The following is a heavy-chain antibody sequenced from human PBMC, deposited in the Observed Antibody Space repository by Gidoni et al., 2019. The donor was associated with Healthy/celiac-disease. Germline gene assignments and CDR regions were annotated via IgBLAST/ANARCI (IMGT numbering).Heavy chain of an antibody. V-gene: IGHV3-20*01. CDR3: ARARRYSSGWGTLYYYYGMDV. CDR2: IKWNGGST. CDR1: GFTFAYYG. Sequence: EVQLVESGGGVVRPGGSLGLSCAASGFTFAYYGMSWVRQAPGKGLEWVSGIKWNGGSTGYADSVKGRFTISRDNAKNSLYLQMNSLRAEDTALYHCARARRYSSGWGTLYYYYGMDVWGQGTTVTVSS. J-gene: IGHJ6*02. D-gene: IGHD6-19*01.